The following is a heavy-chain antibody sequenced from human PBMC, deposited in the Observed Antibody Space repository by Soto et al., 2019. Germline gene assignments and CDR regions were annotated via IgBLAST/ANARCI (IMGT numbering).Heavy chain of an antibody. D-gene: IGHD3-22*01. CDR2: IDPSDSQT. CDR3: ARQIYDSDTGPNFQYYFDS. J-gene: IGHJ4*02. Sequence: PGESLTISCKVSGYSFAGYWISWVLQKPGKGLEWMGRIDPSDSQTYYSPSFRGHVTISVTKSITTVFLQWSSLRASDTAMYYCARQIYDSDTGPNFQYYFDSWGQGTTVTVSS. CDR1: GYSFAGYW. V-gene: IGHV5-10-1*01.